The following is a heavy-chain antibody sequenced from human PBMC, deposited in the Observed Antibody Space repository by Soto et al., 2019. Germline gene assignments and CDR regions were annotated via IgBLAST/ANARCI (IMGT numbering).Heavy chain of an antibody. V-gene: IGHV5-10-1*01. CDR1: GYTFNSFC. CDR3: ARLYCTTSTCDSWFDP. D-gene: IGHD2-2*01. J-gene: IGHJ5*02. CDR2: IDPRDSYV. Sequence: GESLKLSCTGFGYTFNSFCISWVRQMPGKGLEWMGRIDPRDSYVNYSPSFQGHVTISADKSISTAYLQWGSLKASDTAMYYCARLYCTTSTCDSWFDPWGQGTLVTVSS.